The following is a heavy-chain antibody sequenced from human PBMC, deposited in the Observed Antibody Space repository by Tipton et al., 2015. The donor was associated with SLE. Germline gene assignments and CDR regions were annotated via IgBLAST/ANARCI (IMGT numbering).Heavy chain of an antibody. Sequence: TLSLTCTVSGGSISSSTYYWGWIRQPPGKGLEWIGSIYYSGSTYYNPSLKSRVTISVDTSKNQFSLKLSSVTAADTAVYYCARPALGGDLGIVDYWGQGTLVTVSS. V-gene: IGHV4-39*01. CDR3: ARPALGGDLGIVDY. CDR2: IYYSGST. D-gene: IGHD7-27*01. CDR1: GGSISSSTYY. J-gene: IGHJ4*02.